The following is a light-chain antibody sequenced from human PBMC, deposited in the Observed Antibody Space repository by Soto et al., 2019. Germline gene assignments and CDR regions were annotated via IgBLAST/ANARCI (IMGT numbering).Light chain of an antibody. CDR3: QQYNSYSRT. CDR2: KES. J-gene: IGKJ1*01. CDR1: QSISSG. V-gene: IGKV1-5*03. Sequence: DIQMTQSPSTLSASVGDRVTITCRASQSISSGLAWYQQRPGKAPKLLIYKESSLESGVPSRFSRSGSGTEFTLTISSLQPDDFATYYCQQYNSYSRTFGQGTNVEIK.